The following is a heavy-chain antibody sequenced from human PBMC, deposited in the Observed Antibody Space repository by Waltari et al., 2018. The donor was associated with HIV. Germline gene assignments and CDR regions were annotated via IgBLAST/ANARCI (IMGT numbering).Heavy chain of an antibody. J-gene: IGHJ4*02. CDR1: GFSLTTSGVG. Sequence: QITFRESSPAPVEATQPLTLTCSFSGFSLTTSGVGVGWILQPPGKALEWLAVIYWHGEKRYSPSLDERLDITKDTSDNRVTLTMTTMDPRDTGTYFCAHSLGKVAVYFDHWGQGTLVTVSS. CDR3: AHSLGKVAVYFDH. V-gene: IGHV2-5*01. CDR2: IYWHGEK. D-gene: IGHD2-21*01.